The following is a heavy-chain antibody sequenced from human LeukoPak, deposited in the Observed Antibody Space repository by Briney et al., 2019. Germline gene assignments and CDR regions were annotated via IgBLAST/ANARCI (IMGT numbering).Heavy chain of an antibody. D-gene: IGHD4-17*01. J-gene: IGHJ4*02. CDR3: ARDPTYGILDY. CDR2: IKQGGSEK. CDR1: GFTLSTYW. Sequence: GGSLRLSCTASGFTLSTYWMSWVRQAPGKGLEWVANIKQGGSEKYYVDSVKGRFTISRDNARNSLYLQMNSLRAEDTAVYYCARDPTYGILDYWGQGTLVTVSS. V-gene: IGHV3-7*03.